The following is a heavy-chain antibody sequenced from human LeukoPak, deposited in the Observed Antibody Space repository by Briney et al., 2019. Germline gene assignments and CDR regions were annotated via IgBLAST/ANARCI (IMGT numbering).Heavy chain of an antibody. J-gene: IGHJ4*02. CDR2: ISSTSTTT. Sequence: GGSLRLSCAASGFTFSDYTMNWVRQAPGKGLEWVSYISSTSTTTYYADSVKGRFTISRDNAKNSLYLQMNSLRAEDTAVYYCARESGRSPDLDYWGQGTLVTVSS. CDR1: GFTFSDYT. V-gene: IGHV3-48*04. CDR3: ARESGRSPDLDY. D-gene: IGHD3-10*01.